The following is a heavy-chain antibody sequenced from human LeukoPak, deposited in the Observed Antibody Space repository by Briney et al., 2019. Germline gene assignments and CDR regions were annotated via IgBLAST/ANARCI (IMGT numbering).Heavy chain of an antibody. J-gene: IGHJ4*02. CDR1: GFTFGDYA. CDR2: IGGKPHGGTT. Sequence: PGGSLRLSCRTSGFTFGDYAMTWVRQAPGEGLEWVGFIGGKPHGGTTQYAASVKGRFTISRDDSKSIAYLQMNSLKTEDTAVYYCTRDVGGYNYGYVWFDYWGQGTPVTVSS. CDR3: TRDVGGYNYGYVWFDY. V-gene: IGHV3-49*04. D-gene: IGHD5-18*01.